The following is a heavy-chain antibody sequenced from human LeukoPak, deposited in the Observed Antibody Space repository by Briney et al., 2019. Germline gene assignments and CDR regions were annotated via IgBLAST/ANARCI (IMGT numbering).Heavy chain of an antibody. D-gene: IGHD3-22*01. Sequence: GGSLRLSCAASGFTFSSYAMSWVRQAPGKGLEWVSAISGSGGSTYYADSVKGRFSTSRDNAKNSLYLQMNSLREDDTALYYCVKGSTYYYDSRGYPGDYWGQGTLVTVSS. V-gene: IGHV3-23*01. J-gene: IGHJ4*02. CDR1: GFTFSSYA. CDR3: VKGSTYYYDSRGYPGDY. CDR2: ISGSGGST.